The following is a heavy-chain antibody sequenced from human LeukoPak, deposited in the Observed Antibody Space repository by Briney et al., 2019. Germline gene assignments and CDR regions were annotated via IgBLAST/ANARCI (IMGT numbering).Heavy chain of an antibody. CDR3: ARTGMTDAFDI. CDR1: GFTFSSYA. CDR2: ISYDGSNK. D-gene: IGHD1-14*01. V-gene: IGHV3-30-3*01. Sequence: GGSLRLSCAASGFTFSSYAMHWVRQAPGKGLEWVAVISYDGSNKYYADSVKGRFTISRDNSKNTLYLQMNSLRAEDTAVYYCARTGMTDAFDIWGQGTMVTVSS. J-gene: IGHJ3*02.